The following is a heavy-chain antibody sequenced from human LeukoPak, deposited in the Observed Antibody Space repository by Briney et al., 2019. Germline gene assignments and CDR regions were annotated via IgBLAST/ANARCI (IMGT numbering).Heavy chain of an antibody. Sequence: SETLSLTCAVSGGSISSGNWWCWVRQPPEKGLEWIGEVYYGGGTNYNPSLKSRVTLSVDTSKNQFSLRLSSVTAADTAVYYCARLSSGGTPNWFDPWGPGTLVTVSS. J-gene: IGHJ5*02. CDR3: ARLSSGGTPNWFDP. CDR1: GGSISSGNW. V-gene: IGHV4-4*02. D-gene: IGHD3-16*01. CDR2: VYYGGGT.